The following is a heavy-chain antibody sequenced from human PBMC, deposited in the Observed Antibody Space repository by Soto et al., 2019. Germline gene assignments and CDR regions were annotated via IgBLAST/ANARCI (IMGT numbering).Heavy chain of an antibody. CDR2: ISYDGSNK. Sequence: GGSPRLSCAASGFTFSSYGMHWVRQAPGKGLEWVAVISYDGSNKYYADSVKGRFTISRDNSKNTLYLQMNSLRAEDTAVYYCAKEMDIVATITDGQAVPTSPVDYWGQGT. CDR1: GFTFSSYG. J-gene: IGHJ4*02. CDR3: AKEMDIVATITDGQAVPTSPVDY. D-gene: IGHD5-12*01. V-gene: IGHV3-30*18.